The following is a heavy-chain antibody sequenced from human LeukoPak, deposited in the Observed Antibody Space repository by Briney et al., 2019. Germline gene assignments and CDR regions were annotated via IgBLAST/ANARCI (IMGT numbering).Heavy chain of an antibody. V-gene: IGHV1-18*01. J-gene: IGHJ3*02. Sequence: GASVKVSCKASGYTFTSYGISWVRQAPGQGLEWMGWISAYNGNTNYAQKLQGRVTMTTDTSTSTAYMELRSLRSDDTAVYYCAREDKGGYGDYRDAFDIWGQGTMVTVSS. D-gene: IGHD4-17*01. CDR2: ISAYNGNT. CDR3: AREDKGGYGDYRDAFDI. CDR1: GYTFTSYG.